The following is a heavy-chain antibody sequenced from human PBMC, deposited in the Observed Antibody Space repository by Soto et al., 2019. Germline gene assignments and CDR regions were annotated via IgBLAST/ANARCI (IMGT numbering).Heavy chain of an antibody. D-gene: IGHD5-12*01. J-gene: IGHJ6*02. CDR1: GGSDSSGSYY. V-gene: IGHV4-61*01. CDR2: IYYSGST. CDR3: ARNQYSSYDRTLGRDV. Sequence: SATLPRTGTLSGGSDSSGSYYWGCLQKHPGKGLERFGYIYYSGSTNNNHSLKSRVTISVDTSKSQFSMKLSSVTAADTDVYYCARNQYSSYDRTLGRDVRGQGTTVTVSS.